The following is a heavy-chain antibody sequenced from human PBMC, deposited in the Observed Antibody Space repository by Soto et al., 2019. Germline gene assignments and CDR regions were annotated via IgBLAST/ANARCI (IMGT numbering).Heavy chain of an antibody. CDR3: ARAYSGYDPFDY. CDR1: GGTFSSYT. V-gene: IGHV1-69*02. J-gene: IGHJ4*02. CDR2: IIPILGIA. D-gene: IGHD5-12*01. Sequence: GASVKVSCKASGGTFSSYTISWVRQAPGQGLEWMGRIIPILGIANYAQKFQGRVTITADKSTSTAYMELSSLRSEGTAVYYCARAYSGYDPFDYWGQGTLVTVSS.